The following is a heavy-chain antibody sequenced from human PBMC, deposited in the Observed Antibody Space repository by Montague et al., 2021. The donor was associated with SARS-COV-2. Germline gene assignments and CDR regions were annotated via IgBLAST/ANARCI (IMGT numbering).Heavy chain of an antibody. Sequence: PALVKPTQTLTLTCTFSGFSLSTSGMCVSWIRQPPGMALEWLALXDWDDDKYYSTSLKTRLTISKDTSKNQVVLTMTNMDPVDTATYYCARSHYDILTGYYTVFDYWGQGTLVTVSS. J-gene: IGHJ4*02. CDR1: GFSLSTSGMC. CDR3: ARSHYDILTGYYTVFDY. D-gene: IGHD3-9*01. CDR2: XDWDDDK. V-gene: IGHV2-70*01.